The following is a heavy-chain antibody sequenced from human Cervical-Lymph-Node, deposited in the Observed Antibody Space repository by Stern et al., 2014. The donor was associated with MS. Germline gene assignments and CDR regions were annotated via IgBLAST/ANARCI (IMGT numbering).Heavy chain of an antibody. J-gene: IGHJ5*02. D-gene: IGHD3-3*01. CDR1: GASISSGGYT. V-gene: IGHV4-30-2*01. Sequence: QLQLQESGSGLVKPSQTLSLTCTVSGASISSGGYTWSWIRQPPGQGLEGIGYLYEDGSSYYNPSPKSLAIFTLDPPKNTFFLIMTYMSAADTAVYYCARVVRFLEWVPFDPWGQGTLVTVSS. CDR3: ARVVRFLEWVPFDP. CDR2: LYEDGSS.